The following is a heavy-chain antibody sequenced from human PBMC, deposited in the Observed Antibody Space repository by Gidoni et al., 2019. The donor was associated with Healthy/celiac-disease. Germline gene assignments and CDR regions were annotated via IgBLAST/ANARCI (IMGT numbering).Heavy chain of an antibody. Sequence: QVQLVQSRAEVMTPAASVNVSCTASGCTFSSYAISWVRQAAGQGLEWMGGIIPNFGTANYAQKFQGRVTITADESTRTADMELSSLRSEDTAVYFCASPRDDSSPMGFDYWGQGTLVTVSS. CDR1: GCTFSSYA. V-gene: IGHV1-69*01. J-gene: IGHJ4*02. D-gene: IGHD3-22*01. CDR3: ASPRDDSSPMGFDY. CDR2: IIPNFGTA.